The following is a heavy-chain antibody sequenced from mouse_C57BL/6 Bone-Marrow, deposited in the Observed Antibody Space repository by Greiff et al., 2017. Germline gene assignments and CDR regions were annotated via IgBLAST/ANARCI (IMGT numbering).Heavy chain of an antibody. CDR1: GFTFSSYG. J-gene: IGHJ3*01. CDR3: ARHCHD. CDR2: ISSGGSYT. V-gene: IGHV5-6*01. Sequence: EVKLMESGGDLVKPGGSLKLSCAASGFTFSSYGMSWVRQTPDKRLEWVATISSGGSYTYYPASVKGRFTISRDNAKNTLYLQMSSLKSEDTAMYYCARHCHDWGQGTLVTVSA.